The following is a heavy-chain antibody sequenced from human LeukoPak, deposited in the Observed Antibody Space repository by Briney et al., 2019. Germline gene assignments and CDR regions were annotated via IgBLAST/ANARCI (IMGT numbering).Heavy chain of an antibody. CDR1: GFTFSDYS. CDR2: ISSSSSAI. CDR3: ASRVGALDY. D-gene: IGHD1-26*01. V-gene: IGHV3-48*01. Sequence: GGSLRLSCVASGFTFSDYSMNWVRQAPGKGLEWVSHISSSSSAISYADSAKGRFTISRDNAKNSLFLQMDSLRADDTAVYYCASRVGALDYWGQGTLATVSS. J-gene: IGHJ4*02.